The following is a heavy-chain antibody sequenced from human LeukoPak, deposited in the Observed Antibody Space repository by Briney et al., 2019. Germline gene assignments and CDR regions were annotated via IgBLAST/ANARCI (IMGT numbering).Heavy chain of an antibody. Sequence: PSETLSLTCTVSGYSISSGYYWGWIRQPPGKGLEWIGSIYYSGSTYYNPSLKSRVTISVDTSKNQFSLKLSSVTAADTAVYYCAREPPYSSSYWGQGTLVTVSS. D-gene: IGHD6-13*01. CDR3: AREPPYSSSY. J-gene: IGHJ4*02. V-gene: IGHV4-38-2*02. CDR1: GYSISSGYY. CDR2: IYYSGST.